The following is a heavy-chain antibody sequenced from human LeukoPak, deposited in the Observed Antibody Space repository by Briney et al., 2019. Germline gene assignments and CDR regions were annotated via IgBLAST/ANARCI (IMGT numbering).Heavy chain of an antibody. CDR3: ARGSGSSWYFYFDY. D-gene: IGHD6-13*01. CDR2: ISRSATTI. CDR1: GFTFSSYE. J-gene: IGHJ4*02. V-gene: IGHV3-48*03. Sequence: GGSLRLSCAASGFTFSSYEMNWVRQAPGKGLEWVSSISRSATTIYYADSVKGRFTISRDNAKNSVYLQMNSLRAEDTALYYCARGSGSSWYFYFDYWGQGTLVTVSS.